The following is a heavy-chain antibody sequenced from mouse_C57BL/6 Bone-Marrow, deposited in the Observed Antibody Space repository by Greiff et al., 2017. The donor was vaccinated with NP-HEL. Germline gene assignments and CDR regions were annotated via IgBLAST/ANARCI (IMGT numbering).Heavy chain of an antibody. Sequence: TSYNQKFKGKATLTVDKSSSTAYMQLSSLTSEDSAVYYCAMLGDYWGQGTSVTVSS. J-gene: IGHJ4*01. CDR2: T. CDR3: AMLGDY. V-gene: IGHV1-74*01.